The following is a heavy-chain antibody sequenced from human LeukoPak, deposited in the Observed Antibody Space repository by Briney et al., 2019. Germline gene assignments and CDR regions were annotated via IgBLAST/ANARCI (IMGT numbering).Heavy chain of an antibody. CDR3: ARGNRAGYYFDY. CDR2: IIRSGIT. Sequence: SETLSLTCADYGGTFSDSYWSWIRQAPGKGLEWIGEIIRSGITNYNQYLERRATISIDTSKNQFSLRLSSVTAADTAVYFCARGNRAGYYFDYWGQGTLVTVSS. D-gene: IGHD5-24*01. V-gene: IGHV4-34*01. J-gene: IGHJ4*02. CDR1: GGTFSDSY.